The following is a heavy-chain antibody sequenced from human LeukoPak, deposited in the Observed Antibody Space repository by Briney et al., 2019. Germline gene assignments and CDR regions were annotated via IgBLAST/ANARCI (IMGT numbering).Heavy chain of an antibody. J-gene: IGHJ4*02. CDR1: GFTFSSYW. CDR3: ATSARTYIGSSLDY. Sequence: GGSLRLSCAASGFTFSSYWMHWVRQDPGKGLVWVSRISSDASITSYADPVKGRFTISRDNAKNTLYLQMNSLRAEDTALYYCATSARTYIGSSLDYWGQGTLVTVSS. V-gene: IGHV3-74*01. CDR2: ISSDASIT. D-gene: IGHD2-15*01.